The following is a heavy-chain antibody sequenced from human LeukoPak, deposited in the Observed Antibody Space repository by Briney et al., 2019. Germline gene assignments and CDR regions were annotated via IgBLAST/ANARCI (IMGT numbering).Heavy chain of an antibody. Sequence: ASXKVSCKVSGYTLTKLCMHWVRQAHGKGLEWMGGFDAKDGETIYAQKFQGRVTMTEDTSTYTAYMELSSLRSEDTAVYYCATPGGRGYSGYDWGTFDYWGQGTLVTVSS. CDR1: GYTLTKLC. CDR3: ATPGGRGYSGYDWGTFDY. J-gene: IGHJ4*02. D-gene: IGHD5-12*01. CDR2: FDAKDGET. V-gene: IGHV1-24*01.